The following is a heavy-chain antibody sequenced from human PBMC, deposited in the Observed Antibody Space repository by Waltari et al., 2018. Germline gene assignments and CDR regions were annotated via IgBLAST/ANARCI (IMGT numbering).Heavy chain of an antibody. CDR2: ISGSAHGT. CDR1: GCTVGNYY. V-gene: IGHV3-23*01. D-gene: IGHD2-2*01. J-gene: IGHJ4*02. Sequence: EVQLLESGGGLVQPGGSVRLCCAASGCTVGNYYMNWVRQAPGKGLEWGSTISGSAHGTVYADSVKVRFTISRDNSKNTLYLQMNSLRAEDTAVYHCANYGQVPSANGDYWGQGTLVTVSS. CDR3: ANYGQVPSANGDY.